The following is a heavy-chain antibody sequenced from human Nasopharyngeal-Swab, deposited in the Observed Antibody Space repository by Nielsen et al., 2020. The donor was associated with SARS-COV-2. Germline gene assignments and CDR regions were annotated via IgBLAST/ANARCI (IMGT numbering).Heavy chain of an antibody. CDR1: GGSIGSYY. D-gene: IGHD3-3*01. CDR2: IYYSGST. CDR3: ARDLGIRFLEWLPGFDP. V-gene: IGHV4-59*13. J-gene: IGHJ5*02. Sequence: SETLSLTCTVSGGSIGSYYWSWIRQPPGKGLEWIGYIYYSGSTNYNPSLKSRVTISVDTSKNQFSLKLSSVTAADTAVYYCARDLGIRFLEWLPGFDPWGQGTLVTVSS.